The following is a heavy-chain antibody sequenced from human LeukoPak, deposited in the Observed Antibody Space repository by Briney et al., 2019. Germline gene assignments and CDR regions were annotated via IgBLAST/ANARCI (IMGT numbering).Heavy chain of an antibody. D-gene: IGHD5-24*01. J-gene: IGHJ4*02. CDR2: IYYSGST. CDR3: ARLGDGDNLRYFDY. CDR1: GDSISGNY. V-gene: IGHV4-59*08. Sequence: PSETLSLTCTVSGDSISGNYWTWIRQPPGKGLEGIGYIYYSGSTNYNASLKSRVTISVDTSKNQFSLKLSSVTAADTAVYYCARLGDGDNLRYFDYWGQGTLVTVSS.